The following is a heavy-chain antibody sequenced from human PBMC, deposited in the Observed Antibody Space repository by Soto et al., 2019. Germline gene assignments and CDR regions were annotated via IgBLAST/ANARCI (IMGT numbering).Heavy chain of an antibody. J-gene: IGHJ4*02. CDR3: AHSMLPIVATSYYFDY. CDR2: IYWDDDK. V-gene: IGHV2-5*02. Sequence: SDPPVVNPTQTLTLTCTFSRFSLSTSGVGVGWIRQPPGKALEWLALIYWDDDKRYSPSLKSRLTITKDTSKNQVVLTMTNMDPVDTATYYCAHSMLPIVATSYYFDYWGQGTLVTVSS. D-gene: IGHD5-12*01. CDR1: RFSLSTSGVG.